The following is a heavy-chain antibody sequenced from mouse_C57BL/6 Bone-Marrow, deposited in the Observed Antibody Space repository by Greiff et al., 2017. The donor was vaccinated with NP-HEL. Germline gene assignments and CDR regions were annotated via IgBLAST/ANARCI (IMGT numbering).Heavy chain of an antibody. CDR3: AREGGLRRRTYAMDY. Sequence: EVQLQESEGGLVQPGSSMKLSCTNSGFTFSDYYMAGVRQVPEKGLDWVANINYDGSSTYYLDSMKSRFIISRDNAKNILYLQMSSLKSEDTATYYCAREGGLRRRTYAMDYWGQGTSVTVSS. D-gene: IGHD2-4*01. V-gene: IGHV5-16*01. CDR1: GFTFSDYY. CDR2: INYDGSST. J-gene: IGHJ4*01.